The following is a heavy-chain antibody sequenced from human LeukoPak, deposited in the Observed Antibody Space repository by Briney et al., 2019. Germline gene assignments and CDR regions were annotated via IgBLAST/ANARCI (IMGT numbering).Heavy chain of an antibody. D-gene: IGHD3-9*01. CDR3: ARDPLDYDILTGLGSFDY. CDR1: GGTFSSYA. V-gene: IGHV1-69*13. J-gene: IGHJ4*02. Sequence: GASVKVSCKASGGTFSSYAISWVRQAPGQGLEWMGGIIPIFGTANYAQKFQGRVTITADESTSTAYMELSSLRSEDTAVYYCARDPLDYDILTGLGSFDYWGQGTLVTVSS. CDR2: IIPIFGTA.